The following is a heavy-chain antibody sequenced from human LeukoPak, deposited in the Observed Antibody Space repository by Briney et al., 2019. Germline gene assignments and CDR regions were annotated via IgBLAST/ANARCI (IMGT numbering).Heavy chain of an antibody. Sequence: GGSLRLSCAASGVTLSPYCMHWVRQAPGKGLEWVAVISYEGGTQHYADSVKGRFTISRDNSKNTLYLQMNSLRAEDTAVYYCAKDVFQWLGPFDYWGQGTLVTVSS. CDR2: ISYEGGTQ. D-gene: IGHD6-19*01. CDR1: GVTLSPYC. V-gene: IGHV3-30*18. J-gene: IGHJ4*02. CDR3: AKDVFQWLGPFDY.